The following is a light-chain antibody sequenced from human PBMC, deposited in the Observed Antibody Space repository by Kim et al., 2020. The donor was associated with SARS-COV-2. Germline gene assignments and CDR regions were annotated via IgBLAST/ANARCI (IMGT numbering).Light chain of an antibody. J-gene: IGKJ2*01. CDR1: QSVRSN. CDR2: GAS. Sequence: SVSPGERATRSCRASQSVRSNLAWYQQKPGQAPRLLIYGASTRATGIPARFSGSGSGTEFTLTISSLQSEDFAVYYCQQYNNWPLAFGQGTKLEIK. V-gene: IGKV3-15*01. CDR3: QQYNNWPLA.